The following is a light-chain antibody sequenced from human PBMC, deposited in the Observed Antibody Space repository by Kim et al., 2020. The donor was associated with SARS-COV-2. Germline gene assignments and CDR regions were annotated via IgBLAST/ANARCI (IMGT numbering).Light chain of an antibody. CDR2: KAS. V-gene: IGKV1-5*03. CDR3: QQYNSYWT. J-gene: IGKJ1*01. Sequence: DIQMTQSPSTLSASVGDRVTITCRASQSISSWLAWYQQKPGKAPKVLIYKASSLESGVPSRFSGSGSGTEFTLTISCLQPDDFAIYYCQQYNSYWTFGQGTKVDIK. CDR1: QSISSW.